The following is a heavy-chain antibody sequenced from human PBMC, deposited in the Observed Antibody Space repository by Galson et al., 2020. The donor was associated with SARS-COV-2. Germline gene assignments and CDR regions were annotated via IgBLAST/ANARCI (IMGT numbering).Heavy chain of an antibody. V-gene: IGHV4-59*01. CDR3: ARVDYVNYYYYGMDV. Sequence: ETSETLSLTCTVSGGSISSYYWSWIRQPPGKGLEWIGYIYYSGSTNYNPSLKSRVTISVDMSKNQFSLKLSSVTAADTAVYYCARVDYVNYYYYGMDVWGQGTTVTVSS. J-gene: IGHJ6*02. CDR1: GGSISSYY. D-gene: IGHD4-17*01. CDR2: IYYSGST.